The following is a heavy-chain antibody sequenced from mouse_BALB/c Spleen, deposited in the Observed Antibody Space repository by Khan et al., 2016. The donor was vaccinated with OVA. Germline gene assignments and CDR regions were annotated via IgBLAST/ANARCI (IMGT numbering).Heavy chain of an antibody. CDR1: GFSLTSYG. V-gene: IGHV2-2*02. J-gene: IGHJ4*01. D-gene: IGHD2-14*01. Sequence: QVQLQQSGPGLVQPSQSLSITCTVSGFSLTSYGVHWVRQSPGKGLVWRGVLWSGGSTDYNAAFISRLSISKDNSKSQVFFKMNSLQANDTAIYYCARIFIGTTNYAMDYWGQGTSVTVSS. CDR2: LWSGGST. CDR3: ARIFIGTTNYAMDY.